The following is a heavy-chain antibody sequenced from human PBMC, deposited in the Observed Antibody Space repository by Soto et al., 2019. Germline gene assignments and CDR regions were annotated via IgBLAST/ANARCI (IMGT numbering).Heavy chain of an antibody. J-gene: IGHJ4*02. D-gene: IGHD6-19*01. CDR1: GDSISSYY. CDR2: IYYSGST. CDR3: ARAGRRYSSAWYEDY. V-gene: IGHV4-59*01. Sequence: QVQLQESGPGLVKPSETLSLTCTVSGDSISSYYWSWIRQSPGKGLEWIGYIYYSGSTNYNPSLKSRVTISVDTSKHQFSLKLSSVTAADTAVYYCARAGRRYSSAWYEDYWGQGTLVTVSS.